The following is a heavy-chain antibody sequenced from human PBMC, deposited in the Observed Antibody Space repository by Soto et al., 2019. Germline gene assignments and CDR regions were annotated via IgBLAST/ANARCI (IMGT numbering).Heavy chain of an antibody. CDR3: ASIYGDYAD. D-gene: IGHD4-17*01. Sequence: QVQLVQSGAEVKKPGSSVKVSCKASGGTFSSYTISWVRQAPGQGLEWMGRIIPILGEAKYAQKFQGRVTMSADTSTSTDYLELSSLRSEDTAVYYCASIYGDYADWGQGTLGTVSS. J-gene: IGHJ4*02. CDR1: GGTFSSYT. V-gene: IGHV1-69*02. CDR2: IIPILGEA.